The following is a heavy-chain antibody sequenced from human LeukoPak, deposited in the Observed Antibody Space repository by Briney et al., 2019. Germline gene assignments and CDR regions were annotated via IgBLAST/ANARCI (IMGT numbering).Heavy chain of an antibody. D-gene: IGHD1-14*01. J-gene: IGHJ4*02. Sequence: SETLSLTCTVSGGSISSSSYYWGWIRQPPGKGLEWIGSIYYSGSTNYNPSLKSRVTISVDTSKNQFSLKLSSVTAADTAVYYCARVMRGTRWYFDYWGQGTLVTVSS. CDR3: ARVMRGTRWYFDY. CDR2: IYYSGST. V-gene: IGHV4-39*07. CDR1: GGSISSSSYY.